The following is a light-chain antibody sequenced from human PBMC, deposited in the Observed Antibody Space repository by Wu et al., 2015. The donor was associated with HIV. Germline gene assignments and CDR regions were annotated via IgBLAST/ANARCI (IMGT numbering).Light chain of an antibody. J-gene: IGKJ3*01. CDR3: QQYDGSSFT. CDR2: GAS. CDR1: QSVSSSY. Sequence: EFVLTQSPGTLSLSPGERATLSCRASQSVSSSYLAWYQQKPGQAPRLLIYGASNRATGIPDRFSGSGSGTDFTLTIGSLEPEDFAVYYCQQYDGSSFTFGPGTKVDIK. V-gene: IGKV3-20*01.